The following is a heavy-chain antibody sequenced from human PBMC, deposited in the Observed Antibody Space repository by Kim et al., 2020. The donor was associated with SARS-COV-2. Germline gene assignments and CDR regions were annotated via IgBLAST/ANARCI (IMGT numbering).Heavy chain of an antibody. CDR3: ARDGRKTRMVRGVITGFDP. J-gene: IGHJ5*02. CDR1: GYTFTSYG. D-gene: IGHD3-10*01. Sequence: ASVKVSCKASGYTFTSYGISWVRQAPGQGLEWMGWISAYNGNTNYAQKLQGRVTMTTDTSTSTAYMELRSLRSDDTAVYYCARDGRKTRMVRGVITGFDPWGQGTLVTVSS. CDR2: ISAYNGNT. V-gene: IGHV1-18*04.